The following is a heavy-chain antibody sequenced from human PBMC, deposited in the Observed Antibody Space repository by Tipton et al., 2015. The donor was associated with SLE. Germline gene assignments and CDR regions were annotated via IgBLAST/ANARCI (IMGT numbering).Heavy chain of an antibody. CDR3: SSYTDGYKMFDY. Sequence: LSLTCSVSGDSVGSNNVYWTWVRQPPGKGLEWVSLIRSKVFGATTKYAASVKGRFTMSRDDSKNIAYLQMNSLKTEDTAVYYCSSYTDGYKMFDYWGQGTLVTVSS. J-gene: IGHJ4*02. CDR2: IRSKVFGATT. CDR1: GDSVGSNNV. V-gene: IGHV3-49*04. D-gene: IGHD5-24*01.